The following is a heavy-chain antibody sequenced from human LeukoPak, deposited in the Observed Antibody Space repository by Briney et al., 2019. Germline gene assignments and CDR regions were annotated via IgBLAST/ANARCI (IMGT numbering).Heavy chain of an antibody. D-gene: IGHD2-2*01. CDR2: IYYSGST. CDR1: GGSISSYY. V-gene: IGHV4-59*12. Sequence: KASETLSLTCTVSGGSISSYYWSWIRQPPGKGLEWIGSIYYSGSTYYNPSLKSRVTISVDTSKNQFSLNLSSVTAADTAVYFCARDEGSSYPFDYWGQGTLVTVSS. J-gene: IGHJ4*02. CDR3: ARDEGSSYPFDY.